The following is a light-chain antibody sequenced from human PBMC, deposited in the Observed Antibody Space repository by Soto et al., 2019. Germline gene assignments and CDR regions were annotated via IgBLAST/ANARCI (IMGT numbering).Light chain of an antibody. CDR3: QQYATTPWP. CDR2: ATS. V-gene: IGKV3-20*01. CDR1: QSFGTNY. J-gene: IGKJ1*01. Sequence: EIMLSQSPCAVSLSTGERVTLSCRASQSFGTNYLAWYLQKPGQAPRLLIYATSSRATGIPDRFSGSGSGTDFTLSISRFEPEDFAVYYCQQYATTPWPFGQGTKVDIK.